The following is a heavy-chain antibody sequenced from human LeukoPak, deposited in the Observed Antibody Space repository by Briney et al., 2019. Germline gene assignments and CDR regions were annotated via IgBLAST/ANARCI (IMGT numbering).Heavy chain of an antibody. V-gene: IGHV1-8*03. CDR1: GYTFTSYD. D-gene: IGHD5-18*01. J-gene: IGHJ5*02. Sequence: GASVKVFCKASGYTFTSYDINWVRQATGQGLEWMGWMNPNSGNTGYAQKFQGRVTITRNTSISTAYMELSSLRSEDTAVYYCARGSYFRWFDPWGQGTLVTVSS. CDR3: ARGSYFRWFDP. CDR2: MNPNSGNT.